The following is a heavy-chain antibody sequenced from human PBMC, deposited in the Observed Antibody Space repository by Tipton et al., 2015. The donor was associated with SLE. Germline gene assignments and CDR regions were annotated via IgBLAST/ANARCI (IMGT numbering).Heavy chain of an antibody. J-gene: IGHJ3*02. V-gene: IGHV4-4*08. Sequence: GSLRLSCTVSGASINSNYWTWIRQPPGKGLEWIGYLYTSGTTKYNPSLQSRVTMSVDTSKNQFSLRLNSVTAADTALYYCAGGGVATMGGYAFEIWGQGTMVTVSS. CDR2: LYTSGTT. D-gene: IGHD3-16*01. CDR1: GASINSNY. CDR3: AGGGVATMGGYAFEI.